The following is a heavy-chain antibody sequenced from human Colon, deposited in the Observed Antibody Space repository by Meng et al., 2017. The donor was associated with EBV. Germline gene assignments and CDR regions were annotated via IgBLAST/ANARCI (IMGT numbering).Heavy chain of an antibody. Sequence: VQLQRSGVRRFHPSEILSRPCAVSGGSSSSYNWLSWILLAPGKGLEWIVEIYHSGSTNSNPSLRSRLTLSVDKSKNQLSLKLTSVTAADTALYYCAKVQSSGRFSWFDPWGQGTLVTVSS. CDR2: IYHSGST. CDR1: GGSSSSYNW. J-gene: IGHJ5*02. V-gene: IGHV4-4*02. CDR3: AKVQSSGRFSWFDP. D-gene: IGHD3-10*01.